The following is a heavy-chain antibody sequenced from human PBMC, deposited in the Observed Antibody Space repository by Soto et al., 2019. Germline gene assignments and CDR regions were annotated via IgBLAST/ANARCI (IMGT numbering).Heavy chain of an antibody. CDR1: GFTFSTYA. J-gene: IGHJ4*02. Sequence: GGSLRLSCAASGFTFSTYAMSWVRQAPGKGLEWVSAISAGGGSTYYADSVRGRFTISRDNSKNTLYLQMNSLRAEDTAVYYCAKDHYYDSIAYYFFDYWGQGTLVTVSS. CDR2: ISAGGGST. CDR3: AKDHYYDSIAYYFFDY. V-gene: IGHV3-23*01. D-gene: IGHD3-22*01.